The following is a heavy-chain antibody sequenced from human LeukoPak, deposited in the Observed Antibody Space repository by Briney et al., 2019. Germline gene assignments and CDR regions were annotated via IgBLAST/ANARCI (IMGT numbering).Heavy chain of an antibody. D-gene: IGHD3-22*01. CDR2: ISYDGSNK. CDR3: TSPRGYYYDSSGYYLAY. CDR1: GFTFSSYA. J-gene: IGHJ4*02. V-gene: IGHV3-30*04. Sequence: GGSLRLSCAASGFTFSSYAMHWVRQAPGKGLEWVAVISYDGSNKYYAGSVKGRFTISRDNSKNTLYLQMNSLKTEDTAVYYCTSPRGYYYDSSGYYLAYWGQGTLVTVSS.